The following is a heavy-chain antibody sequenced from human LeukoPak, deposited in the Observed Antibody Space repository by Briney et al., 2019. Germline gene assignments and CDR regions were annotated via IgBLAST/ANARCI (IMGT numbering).Heavy chain of an antibody. CDR3: AKGSLIAASGTLFDF. Sequence: GGSLRLSCAASGFTFDDYSMHWVRQSPGKGLEWLSGLGWNGDIIDYADSVKGRFTISRDNAKDSLYLQMDSLKTEDTALYYCAKGSLIAASGTLFDFWGQGTRVTVSS. J-gene: IGHJ4*02. CDR2: LGWNGDII. CDR1: GFTFDDYS. D-gene: IGHD6-13*01. V-gene: IGHV3-9*01.